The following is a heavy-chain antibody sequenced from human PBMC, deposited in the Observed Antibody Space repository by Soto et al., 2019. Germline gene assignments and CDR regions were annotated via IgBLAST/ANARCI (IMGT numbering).Heavy chain of an antibody. CDR1: GGSISSSSYY. CDR2: IYYSGST. Sequence: PSETLSLTCTVSGGSISSSSYYWGWIRQPPGKGLEWIGYIYYSGSTYYNPSLKSRVTISVDTSKNQFSLKLSSVTAADTAVYYCARTFGDIVLVPAATRYYYYGMDVWGQGTTVTVSS. CDR3: ARTFGDIVLVPAATRYYYYGMDV. J-gene: IGHJ6*02. D-gene: IGHD2-2*01. V-gene: IGHV4-31*03.